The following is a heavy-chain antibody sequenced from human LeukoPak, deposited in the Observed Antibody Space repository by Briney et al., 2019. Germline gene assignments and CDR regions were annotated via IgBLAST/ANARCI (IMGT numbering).Heavy chain of an antibody. V-gene: IGHV4-61*08. J-gene: IGHJ4*02. CDR3: ARVLYDSSGYYYFFDY. Sequence: SETLSLTCTVSGGSVSSSDYYRSWIRQPPGKGLEWIGYMYYTGSTNYNPSLKSRVTISIDTSKNQFALNLRSVTAADTAVYYCARVLYDSSGYYYFFDYWGQGTLVTVSS. CDR2: MYYTGST. CDR1: GGSVSSSDYY. D-gene: IGHD3-22*01.